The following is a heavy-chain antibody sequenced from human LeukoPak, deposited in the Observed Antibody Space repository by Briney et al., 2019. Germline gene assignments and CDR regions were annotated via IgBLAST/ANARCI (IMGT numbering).Heavy chain of an antibody. Sequence: SETLSLTCAVYGVSFSGYYWSWIRQPPGKGLEWIGYIYYSGSTNYNPSLKSRVTISVDTSKNQFSLQLSSVTAADTAVYYCATRIRVTGLDYWGQGTLVTVSS. CDR1: GVSFSGYY. CDR3: ATRIRVTGLDY. V-gene: IGHV4-59*08. J-gene: IGHJ4*02. CDR2: IYYSGST. D-gene: IGHD3-9*01.